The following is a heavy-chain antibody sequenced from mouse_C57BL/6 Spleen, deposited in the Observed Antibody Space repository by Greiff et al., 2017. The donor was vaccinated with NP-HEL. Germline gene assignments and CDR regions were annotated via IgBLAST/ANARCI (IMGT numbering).Heavy chain of an antibody. V-gene: IGHV5-17*01. CDR1: GFTFSDYG. CDR2: ISSGSSTI. CDR3: ARDLYGPYAMDY. Sequence: DVHLVESGGGLVKPGGSLKLSCAASGFTFSDYGMHWVRQAPEKGLEWVAYISSGSSTIYYADTVKGRFTISRDNAKNTLFLQMTSLRAEETAMYYCARDLYGPYAMDYWGQGTSVTVSS. D-gene: IGHD1-2*01. J-gene: IGHJ4*01.